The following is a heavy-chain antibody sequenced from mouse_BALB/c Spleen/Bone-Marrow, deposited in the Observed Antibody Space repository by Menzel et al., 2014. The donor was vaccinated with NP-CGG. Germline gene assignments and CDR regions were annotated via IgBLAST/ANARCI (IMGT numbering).Heavy chain of an antibody. CDR1: GFNIKDTY. V-gene: IGHV14-3*02. Sequence: VQLQQSGAELVKPGASVKLFCTASGFNIKDTYMHWVKQRPEQGLEWIGRIDPANGNTKYDPKFQGKATITADTSSNTAYLQLFSLTSEDTAVYYCARTPRATFYFDYWGQGTTLTVSS. J-gene: IGHJ2*01. CDR3: ARTPRATFYFDY. CDR2: IDPANGNT. D-gene: IGHD3-1*01.